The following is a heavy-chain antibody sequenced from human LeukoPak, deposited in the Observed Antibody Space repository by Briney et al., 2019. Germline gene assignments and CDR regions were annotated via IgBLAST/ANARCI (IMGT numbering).Heavy chain of an antibody. J-gene: IGHJ4*02. Sequence: PGGSLRLFCATSGFTFRNAWMSGLRRAPGKGLEWGGRIKSIHDGGTTDFAAPVKGRFSISRDDSEDKLYLQMNSLISEDTAVYYCTTAPASLGYWGQGTLVTVS. CDR2: IKSIHDGGTT. CDR1: GFTFRNAW. V-gene: IGHV3-15*01. CDR3: TTAPASLGY.